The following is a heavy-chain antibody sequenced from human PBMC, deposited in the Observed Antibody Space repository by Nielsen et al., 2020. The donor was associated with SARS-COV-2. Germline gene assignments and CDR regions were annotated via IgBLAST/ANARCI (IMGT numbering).Heavy chain of an antibody. CDR1: GGSISSSNW. Sequence: SETLSLTCAVSGGSISSSNWWRWVRQPPGKGLEWIGEIYHSGSTNYNPSLKSRVTISVDKSKNQFSLKLSSVTAADTAVYYCARDKWYYYYGMDVWGQGTTVTVSS. CDR3: ARDKWYYYYGMDV. V-gene: IGHV4-4*02. CDR2: IYHSGST. D-gene: IGHD2-8*01. J-gene: IGHJ6*02.